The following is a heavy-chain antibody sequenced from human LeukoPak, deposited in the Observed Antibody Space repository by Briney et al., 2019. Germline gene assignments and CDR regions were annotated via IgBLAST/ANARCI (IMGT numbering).Heavy chain of an antibody. D-gene: IGHD2-15*01. CDR3: ARGDIDY. CDR1: GYTFISYY. CDR2: INPSGGTT. J-gene: IGHJ4*02. V-gene: IGHV1-46*01. Sequence: GASVKVSCKASGYTFISYYMHWVRQVPGQGLEWMGVINPSGGTTSYAQRFQGRVTMTSDTSTSTVYMELSSLRSEDTAVYYCARGDIDYWGQGTLVTVSS.